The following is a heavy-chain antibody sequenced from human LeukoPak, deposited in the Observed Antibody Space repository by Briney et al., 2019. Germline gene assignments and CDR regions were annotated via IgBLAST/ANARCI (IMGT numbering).Heavy chain of an antibody. J-gene: IGHJ5*02. Sequence: PGGSLRLSCAASGFAFSNYGMTWVRQAPGKGLEWVANIKQDGSEKYYVDSVKGRFTISRDNAKNSLYLQMNSLRAEGMAVYYCARGHVWFDPWGQGTLVTVSS. CDR2: IKQDGSEK. V-gene: IGHV3-7*05. CDR3: ARGHVWFDP. CDR1: GFAFSNYG.